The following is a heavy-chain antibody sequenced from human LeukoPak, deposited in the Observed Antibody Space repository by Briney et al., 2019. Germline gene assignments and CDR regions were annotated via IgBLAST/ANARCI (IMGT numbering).Heavy chain of an antibody. CDR3: AKEPREYCSSTSCPNWFDS. CDR2: ISASGGTT. J-gene: IGHJ5*01. D-gene: IGHD2-2*01. Sequence: GGSLRLSCAASGFTFSSYVMHWVRQAPGKGLEWVSAISASGGTTYYADSVKGRFTISRDTSENTLFLQMNSLRAEDTAVYYCAKEPREYCSSTSCPNWFDSWGQGTLVTVSS. V-gene: IGHV3-23*01. CDR1: GFTFSSYV.